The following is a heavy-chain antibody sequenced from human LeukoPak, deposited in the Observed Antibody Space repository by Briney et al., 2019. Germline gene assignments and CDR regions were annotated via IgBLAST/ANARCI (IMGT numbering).Heavy chain of an antibody. D-gene: IGHD5-12*01. J-gene: IGHJ4*02. CDR1: GGSISSYY. CDR3: ARDLIISGYDSRRYFDY. Sequence: SETLSLTCTVSGGSISSYYWGWIRQPPWKGLEWIGSIYYSGSTYYNPSLKSRVTISVDTSKNQFSLKLSSVTAADTAVYYCARDLIISGYDSRRYFDYWGQGTLVTVSS. CDR2: IYYSGST. V-gene: IGHV4-39*07.